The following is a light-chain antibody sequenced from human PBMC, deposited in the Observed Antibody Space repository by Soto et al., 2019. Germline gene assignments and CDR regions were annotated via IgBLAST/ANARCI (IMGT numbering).Light chain of an antibody. CDR2: AAT. CDR1: QSISNY. J-gene: IGKJ1*01. CDR3: QQSYSTPRT. Sequence: DIQMTQTPSSLSASVGDGVTVTCRASQSISNYLNWYQQKPGKAPKLLIFAATSLQSGVPSRFSGSGSGTDFTLTISSLQPEDFATYYCQQSYSTPRTFGQGTKVEIQ. V-gene: IGKV1-39*01.